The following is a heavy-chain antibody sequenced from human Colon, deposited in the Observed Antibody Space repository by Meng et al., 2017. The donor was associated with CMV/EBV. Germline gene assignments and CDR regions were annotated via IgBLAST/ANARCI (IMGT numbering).Heavy chain of an antibody. J-gene: IGHJ4*02. D-gene: IGHD4-11*01. CDR2: ITSSGSYI. CDR1: GFTSSSYT. V-gene: IGHV3-21*01. CDR3: AIVHPPLQGFGF. Sequence: GGSLRLSCAASGFTSSSYTMDWVRQAPGKGLEWVSSITSSGSYIYYGDSVKGRFTISRDNAKNSLYLKMNNLEEDDTAMYYCAIVHPPLQGFGFWGQGSLVTVSS.